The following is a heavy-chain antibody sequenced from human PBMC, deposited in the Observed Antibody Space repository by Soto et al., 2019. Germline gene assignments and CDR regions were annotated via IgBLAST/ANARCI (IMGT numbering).Heavy chain of an antibody. CDR2: IYYSGST. CDR3: ARHGYCSSTSCYAGGGWFDP. J-gene: IGHJ5*02. Sequence: QVQLQESGPGLVKPSQTLSLTCTVSGGSISSGDYYWSWIRQPPGKGLEWIGYIYYSGSTYYNPSLKSQVTISVDTSKNQFSLKLSSVTAADLAVYYCARHGYCSSTSCYAGGGWFDPWGQGTLVTVSS. CDR1: GGSISSGDYY. D-gene: IGHD2-2*03. V-gene: IGHV4-30-4*01.